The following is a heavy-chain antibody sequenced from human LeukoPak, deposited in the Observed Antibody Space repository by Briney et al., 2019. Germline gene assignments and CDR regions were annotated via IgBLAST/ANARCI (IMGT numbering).Heavy chain of an antibody. Sequence: PGGSLRLSCAASGFTFDDYAMYWVRQAPGKGLEWVSSISWSGNDIGYAGSVKGRFTISRDNAQNSLYLQMNSLRDEDTAFYYCARSPIHAAGQFDYRGQGTLVTVSS. D-gene: IGHD6-13*01. J-gene: IGHJ4*02. CDR2: ISWSGNDI. V-gene: IGHV3-9*01. CDR3: ARSPIHAAGQFDY. CDR1: GFTFDDYA.